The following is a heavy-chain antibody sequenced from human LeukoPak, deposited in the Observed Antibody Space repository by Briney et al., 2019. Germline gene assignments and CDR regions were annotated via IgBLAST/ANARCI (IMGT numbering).Heavy chain of an antibody. D-gene: IGHD3-10*01. CDR3: AIRYGSGEKYYYYYYMDV. CDR1: GYTFTSYD. J-gene: IGHJ6*03. V-gene: IGHV1-8*01. CDR2: MNPNSGNT. Sequence: ASVKVSCKASGYTFTSYDINWVRQATGQGLEWMGWMNPNSGNTGYAQKFQGKVTMTRNTSISTAYMELSSLRSEDTAVYYCAIRYGSGEKYYYYYYMDVWGKGTTVTVSS.